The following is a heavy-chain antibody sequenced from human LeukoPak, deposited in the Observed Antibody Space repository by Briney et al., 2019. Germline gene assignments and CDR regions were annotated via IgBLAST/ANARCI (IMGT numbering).Heavy chain of an antibody. CDR3: ARDAYRDRYFDY. Sequence: GRSLRLSCAASGFTFSSFAMHWVRQAPGKGLEWVAVISYDGSNKYYADSVKGRFTISRDNSKNTLYLQMSSLRAEDTAVYYCARDAYRDRYFDYWGQGTLVTVSS. CDR1: GFTFSSFA. CDR2: ISYDGSNK. D-gene: IGHD4-11*01. J-gene: IGHJ4*02. V-gene: IGHV3-30-3*01.